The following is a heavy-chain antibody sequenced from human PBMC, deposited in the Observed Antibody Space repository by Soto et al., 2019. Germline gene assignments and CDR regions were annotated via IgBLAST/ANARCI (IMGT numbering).Heavy chain of an antibody. CDR2: ISSTSSTI. CDR3: ARYSSGYYFNAENWFDP. CDR1: GFTFSSYS. D-gene: IGHD3-22*01. Sequence: GGSLRLSCAASGFTFSSYSMNWVRQDPGKGLEWVSYISSTSSTIYYADSVKGRFAISRDNAKKSLYLQMNSLRAEDTAVYYCARYSSGYYFNAENWFDPWGQGTLVTVSS. V-gene: IGHV3-48*01. J-gene: IGHJ5*02.